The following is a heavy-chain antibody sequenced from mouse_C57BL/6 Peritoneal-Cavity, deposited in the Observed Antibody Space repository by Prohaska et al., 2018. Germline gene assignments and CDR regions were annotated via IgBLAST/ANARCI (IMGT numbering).Heavy chain of an antibody. Sequence: EVKLVESGGGLVQPGGSLSLSCAASGFTFTDYYMSWVRQPPGKALEWLGFIRNKANGYTTEYSASVKGRLTISRDNSQSILYLQMNALRAEYSATYYCARSRVVFDDWGQGTTLTGSS. J-gene: IGHJ2*01. CDR2: IRNKANGYTT. D-gene: IGHD1-1*01. CDR1: GFTFTDYY. CDR3: ARSRVVFDD. V-gene: IGHV7-3*01.